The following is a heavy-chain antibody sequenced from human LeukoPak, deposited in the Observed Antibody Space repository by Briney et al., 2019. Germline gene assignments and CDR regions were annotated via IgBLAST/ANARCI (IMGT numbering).Heavy chain of an antibody. J-gene: IGHJ6*02. CDR3: ARSLIVVVPAARGSSSSYYYGMDV. CDR1: GYTFTGYY. Sequence: GASVKVSCKASGYTFTGYYMHWVRQAPGQGLEWMGWINPNSGGTNYAQKFQGWVTMTRDTSISTAYMALSRLRSDDTAVYYCARSLIVVVPAARGSSSSYYYGMDVWGQGTTVTVSS. CDR2: INPNSGGT. V-gene: IGHV1-2*04. D-gene: IGHD2-2*01.